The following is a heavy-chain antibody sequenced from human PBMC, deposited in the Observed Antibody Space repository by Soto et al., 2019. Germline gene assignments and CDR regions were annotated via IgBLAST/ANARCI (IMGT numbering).Heavy chain of an antibody. V-gene: IGHV4-34*01. J-gene: IGHJ4*02. CDR2: INHSGST. D-gene: IGHD6-13*01. CDR1: GGSFSGYY. CDR3: AREDSSSNFDY. Sequence: PSETLSLTCAVYGGSFSGYYWSWIRQPPGKGLEWIGEINHSGSTNYNPSLKSRVTISVDTSKNQFSLKLSSVTAADTAVYYCAREDSSSNFDYWGQGTLVT.